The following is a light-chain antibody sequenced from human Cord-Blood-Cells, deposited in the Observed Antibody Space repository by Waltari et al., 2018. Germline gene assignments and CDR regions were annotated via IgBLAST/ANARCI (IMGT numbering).Light chain of an antibody. V-gene: IGLV1-47*01. Sequence: QSVLTQPPSASGTPGQRVTLSCSGSSSNIGSNYVYCYQQLPGTAPKRLIYRNNQRPSGVPDRFSGSKSGTSASLAISGLRSEDEADYYCAAWDDSLSGWVFGGGTKLTVL. CDR3: AAWDDSLSGWV. CDR2: RNN. J-gene: IGLJ3*02. CDR1: SSNIGSNY.